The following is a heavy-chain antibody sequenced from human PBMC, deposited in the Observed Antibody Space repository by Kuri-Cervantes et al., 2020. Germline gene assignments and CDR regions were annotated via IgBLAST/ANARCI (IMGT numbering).Heavy chain of an antibody. CDR3: AHRGGNFWTGYSFDY. CDR1: GFSLSTTGMR. Sequence: SGPTLVKPTQTLTLTCTFSGFSLSTTGMRVSWIRQPPGKALEWLARIDWDDDKFYSTSLKSRLTITKDTSKNQVVLTMTNMDPVDTGTYYCAHRGGNFWTGYSFDYWGQGTLVTVSS. CDR2: IDWDDDK. J-gene: IGHJ4*02. D-gene: IGHD4-23*01. V-gene: IGHV2-70D*14.